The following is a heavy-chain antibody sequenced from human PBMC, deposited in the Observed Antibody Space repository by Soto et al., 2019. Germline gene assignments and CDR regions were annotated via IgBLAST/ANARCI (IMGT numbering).Heavy chain of an antibody. Sequence: ASVKVSCKASGYTSTSYAMHWVRQAPGQRLEWMGWINAGNGNTKYSQKFQGRVTITRDTSASTAYMELSSLRSEDTAVYYCATIGYCSGGSCRPYYFDYWGQGTLVTVSS. D-gene: IGHD2-15*01. CDR1: GYTSTSYA. CDR3: ATIGYCSGGSCRPYYFDY. CDR2: INAGNGNT. V-gene: IGHV1-3*01. J-gene: IGHJ4*02.